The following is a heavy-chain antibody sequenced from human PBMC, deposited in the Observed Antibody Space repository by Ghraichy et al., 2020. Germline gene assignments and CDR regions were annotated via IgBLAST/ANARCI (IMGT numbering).Heavy chain of an antibody. CDR2: VSWDGNVI. Sequence: GGSLRLSCVASGFTFDDYGMHWVRQLPGKGLEWLCVVSWDGNVIEYADSVKDRFSTYRDNRKKEVYLQMSNLKNDDSGVYYCAKDVGYFWYDGMDVWGQGTTVTVAS. CDR1: GFTFDDYG. D-gene: IGHD3-22*01. V-gene: IGHV3-43D*03. CDR3: AKDVGYFWYDGMDV. J-gene: IGHJ6*02.